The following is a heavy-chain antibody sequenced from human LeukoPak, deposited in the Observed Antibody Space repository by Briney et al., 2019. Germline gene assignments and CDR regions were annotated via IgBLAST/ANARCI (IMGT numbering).Heavy chain of an antibody. D-gene: IGHD3-22*01. Sequence: ASVRVSCKASGYTFTNYEINWVRQGTGHGLEWLGWMNPSSGNTGYAQKFQGRVTMTRDTSISTAYMELSSLRPEDTAVYYCARVAYYYDSAGKSLKFFYGMDVWGQGTTVTVSS. CDR1: GYTFTNYE. CDR3: ARVAYYYDSAGKSLKFFYGMDV. V-gene: IGHV1-8*01. J-gene: IGHJ6*02. CDR2: MNPSSGNT.